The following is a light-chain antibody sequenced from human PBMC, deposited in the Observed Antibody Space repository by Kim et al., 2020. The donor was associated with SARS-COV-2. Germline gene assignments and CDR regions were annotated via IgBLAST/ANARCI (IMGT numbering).Light chain of an antibody. CDR2: DVS. J-gene: IGLJ3*02. V-gene: IGLV2-14*04. CDR3: SSYTSSSLWV. CDR1: SSDVGGYNY. Sequence: GQSITIYCTGTSSDVGGYNYVSWYQQHPGKAPKLMIYDVSKRPSGVSNRFSGSKSGNTASLTISGLQAEDEADYYCSSYTSSSLWVFGGGTQLTVL.